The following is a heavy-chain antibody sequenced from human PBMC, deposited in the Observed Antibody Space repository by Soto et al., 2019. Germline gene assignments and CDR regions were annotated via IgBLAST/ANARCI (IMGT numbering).Heavy chain of an antibody. Sequence: SETLSLTCTVCGGSISSGCYYWSWIRQHPGKGLEWIGYIYYSGSTYYNPSLKSRVTISVDTSKNQFSLKLSSVTAADTAVYYCARGSSGMVMSTAMFVFDYFGQRTLVAFCS. V-gene: IGHV4-31*03. CDR3: ARGSSGMVMSTAMFVFDY. CDR2: IYYSGST. CDR1: GGSISSGCYY. J-gene: IGHJ4*02. D-gene: IGHD3-10*02.